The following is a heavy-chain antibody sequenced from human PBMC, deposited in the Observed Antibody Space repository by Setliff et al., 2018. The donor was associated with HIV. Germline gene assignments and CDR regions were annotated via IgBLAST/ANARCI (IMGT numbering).Heavy chain of an antibody. CDR3: ARDGGWYSSGYYPHY. Sequence: ASVKVSCKASGYTFTSYGIRWVRQAPGQGLEWMGWISAYNGNTNYAQKLQGRVTMTTDTSTRTAYMELRSLRSDDTAVYYCARDGGWYSSGYYPHYWGQGTLVTVS. CDR2: ISAYNGNT. V-gene: IGHV1-18*01. D-gene: IGHD3-22*01. J-gene: IGHJ4*02. CDR1: GYTFTSYG.